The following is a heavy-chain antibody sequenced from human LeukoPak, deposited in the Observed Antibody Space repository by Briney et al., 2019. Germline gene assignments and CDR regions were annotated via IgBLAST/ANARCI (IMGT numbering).Heavy chain of an antibody. Sequence: GGSLRLSCAASGFTFSSYNMNWVRQAPGKGLEWVSAISGSGGSTYYADSVKGRFTISRDNSKNTLYLQMNSLRAEDTAVYYCAKDQPPSDIVVVPAAMPATQLVDTSDAFDIWGQGTMVTVSS. CDR3: AKDQPPSDIVVVPAAMPATQLVDTSDAFDI. CDR1: GFTFSSYN. J-gene: IGHJ3*02. D-gene: IGHD2-2*01. V-gene: IGHV3-23*01. CDR2: ISGSGGST.